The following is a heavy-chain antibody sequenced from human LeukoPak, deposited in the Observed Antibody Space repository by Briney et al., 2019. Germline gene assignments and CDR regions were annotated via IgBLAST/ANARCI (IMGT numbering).Heavy chain of an antibody. V-gene: IGHV4-39*01. CDR1: GGSVSSRNSY. Sequence: PSETLSLTCTVSGGSVSSRNSYWGWIRQSPGKGLEWIGNIYYSGSTYYNTSLTSRVTISVDTSKNQISLKLTSVAAADTAVYYCATLGQSWGNAFDFWGQGTMVTVSS. CDR2: IYYSGST. CDR3: ATLGQSWGNAFDF. J-gene: IGHJ3*01. D-gene: IGHD7-27*01.